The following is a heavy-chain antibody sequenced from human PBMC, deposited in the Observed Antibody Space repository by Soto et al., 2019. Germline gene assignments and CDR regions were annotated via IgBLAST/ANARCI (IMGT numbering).Heavy chain of an antibody. J-gene: IGHJ3*02. V-gene: IGHV3-30*03. D-gene: IGHD6-6*01. Sequence: GGSLRLSCAASGFTFSSYGTFSSYGMHWVRQAPGKGLEWVAVISYDGSNKYYADSVKGRFSISRDNSKNTLYLQMDSLKPDETAVYYCTVLEGAFDIWGQGTMVTVSS. CDR3: TVLEGAFDI. CDR2: ISYDGSNK. CDR1: GFTFSSYGTFSSYG.